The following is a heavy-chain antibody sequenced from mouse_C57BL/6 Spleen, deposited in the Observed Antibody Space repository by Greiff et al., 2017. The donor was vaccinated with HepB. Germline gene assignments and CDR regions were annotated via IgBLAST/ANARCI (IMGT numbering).Heavy chain of an antibody. J-gene: IGHJ1*03. CDR3: ARYYGSSYWYFDV. V-gene: IGHV1-7*01. Sequence: VQLQQSGAELAKPGASVKLSCKASGYTFNSYWMHWVKQRPGQGLEWIGYINPSSGYTKYNQKFKDKATLTADKSSSTAYMQLSSLTYEDSAVYYCARYYGSSYWYFDVWGTGTTVTVSS. CDR1: GYTFNSYW. D-gene: IGHD1-1*01. CDR2: INPSSGYT.